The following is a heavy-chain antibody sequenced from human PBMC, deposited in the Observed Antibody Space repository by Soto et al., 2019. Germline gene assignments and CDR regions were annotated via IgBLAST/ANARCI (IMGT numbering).Heavy chain of an antibody. CDR3: ARDRGVSPPNYYYYGMAV. D-gene: IGHD3-10*01. J-gene: IGHJ6*02. V-gene: IGHV3-53*02. CDR2: IYSGGST. CDR1: GFTVSSNY. Sequence: EVQLVETGGGLIQPGGSLRLSCAASGFTVSSNYMSWVRQAPGKGLEWVSVIYSGGSTYYADSVKGRFTISRDNPKKTPYLQMNSLRAEDTAVYYCARDRGVSPPNYYYYGMAVWGQGTTVTVSS.